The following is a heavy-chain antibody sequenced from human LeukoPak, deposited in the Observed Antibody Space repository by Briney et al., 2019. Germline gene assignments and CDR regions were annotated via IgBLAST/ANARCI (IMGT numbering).Heavy chain of an antibody. J-gene: IGHJ4*02. CDR1: GFTFSSCG. D-gene: IGHD2/OR15-2a*01. V-gene: IGHV3-30*02. CDR3: ARSRAFDY. Sequence: PGGSLRLSCAASGFTFSSCGMHWVRQAPGKGLEWVALIKTDGSNKYYADSVKGRFTISRDNSKNTLHLQMNSLRAEDTAVYYCARSRAFDYWGQGTLVTVFS. CDR2: IKTDGSNK.